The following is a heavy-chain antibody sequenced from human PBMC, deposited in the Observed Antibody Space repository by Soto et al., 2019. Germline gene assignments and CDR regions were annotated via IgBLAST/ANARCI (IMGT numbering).Heavy chain of an antibody. Sequence: GGSLRLSCAASGFTLSTCAMSWVRQAPGKGLEWVSTISVSGGSTYYPDSVKGRFTISRDNSKNALYLQMTRLRAEDTAVYFCAKRPGDISDRQRYFDYWGQGALVTVSS. V-gene: IGHV3-23*01. J-gene: IGHJ4*02. CDR3: AKRPGDISDRQRYFDY. CDR1: GFTLSTCA. CDR2: ISVSGGST. D-gene: IGHD3-22*01.